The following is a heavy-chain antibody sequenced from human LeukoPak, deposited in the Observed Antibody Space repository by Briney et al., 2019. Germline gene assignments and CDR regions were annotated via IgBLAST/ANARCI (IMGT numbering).Heavy chain of an antibody. V-gene: IGHV3-48*03. Sequence: GGSLRLSCAVSGFIFSNYEMNWVRQAPGRGLEWVSYISGSGKPIYYADSVKGRFTISRDNAKNSLYLQMNNLRAEDTAIYYCARDPYSYPSGGYLVDDVFDIWGQGTMVTVSS. CDR2: ISGSGKPI. J-gene: IGHJ3*02. CDR1: GFIFSNYE. D-gene: IGHD3-10*01. CDR3: ARDPYSYPSGGYLVDDVFDI.